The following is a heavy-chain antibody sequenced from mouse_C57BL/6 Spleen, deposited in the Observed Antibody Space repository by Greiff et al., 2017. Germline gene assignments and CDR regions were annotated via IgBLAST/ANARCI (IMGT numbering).Heavy chain of an antibody. V-gene: IGHV1-82*01. CDR3: ARGVLYRGFAY. CDR2: IYPGDGDT. D-gene: IGHD2-14*01. Sequence: QVQLKESGPELVKPGASVKISCKASGYAFSSSWMNWVKQRPGKGLEWIGRIYPGDGDTNYNGKFKGKATLTADKSSSTAYMQLSSLTSEDSAVYFCARGVLYRGFAYWGQGTLVTVSA. J-gene: IGHJ3*01. CDR1: GYAFSSSW.